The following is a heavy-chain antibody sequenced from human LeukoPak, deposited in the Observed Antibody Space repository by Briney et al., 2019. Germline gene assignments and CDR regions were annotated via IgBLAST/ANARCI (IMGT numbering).Heavy chain of an antibody. CDR1: GFTFSSYG. CDR3: AKDVREVERLGYYYYGMDV. D-gene: IGHD1-1*01. CDR2: ISYDGSNK. J-gene: IGHJ6*04. V-gene: IGHV3-30*18. Sequence: GGSLRLSCAASGFTFSSYGMHWVRQAPGKGLEWVAVISYDGSNKYYADSVKGRFTISRDNSKNTLYLQMNSLRAEDTAVYYCAKDVREVERLGYYYYGMDVWGKGTTVTVSS.